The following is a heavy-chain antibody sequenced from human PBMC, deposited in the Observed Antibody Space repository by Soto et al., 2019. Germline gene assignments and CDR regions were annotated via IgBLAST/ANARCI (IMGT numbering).Heavy chain of an antibody. Sequence: DVQLVKSGGGLIQPGGSLRLSCAASGITATNGHMSWVRQAPGKGLEWVSVIYSDDNTYYADSVKGRFTISRDTSKNTVYLQMNRLRAEDTAVYYCARYWSGDNYFDFWDQGSLDTVSS. J-gene: IGHJ4*02. V-gene: IGHV3-53*01. D-gene: IGHD2-15*01. CDR3: ARYWSGDNYFDF. CDR1: GITATNGH. CDR2: IYSDDNT.